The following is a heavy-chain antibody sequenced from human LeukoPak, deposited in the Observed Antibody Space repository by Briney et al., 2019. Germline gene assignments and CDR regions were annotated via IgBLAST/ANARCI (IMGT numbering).Heavy chain of an antibody. CDR2: IYYSGTT. J-gene: IGHJ4*02. D-gene: IGHD3-22*01. V-gene: IGHV4-39*01. Sequence: PSETLSLTCTVSGGSISSSSSYWVWIRQPPGKGLEWIGNIYYSGTTYYNPSLKSRVTISVDTSKNQFSLKLSSVTAADTAVYHCARRYYDVSGYASYYFDYWGQGTLVTVSS. CDR1: GGSISSSSSY. CDR3: ARRYYDVSGYASYYFDY.